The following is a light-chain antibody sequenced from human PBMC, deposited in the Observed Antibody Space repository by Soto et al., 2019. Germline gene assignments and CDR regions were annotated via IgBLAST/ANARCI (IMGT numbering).Light chain of an antibody. CDR3: QQYHNWPPIT. Sequence: VFTQSPCTLSLSPGERATLSCRASQSLSNNIYLAWYQQKPGQAPRLLLFGASTRATGIPVRFSGSGSGRQFTLTISSLQSEDFAVYYCQQYHNWPPITFGQGTRLEIK. CDR1: QSLSNN. V-gene: IGKV3-15*01. CDR2: GAS. J-gene: IGKJ5*01.